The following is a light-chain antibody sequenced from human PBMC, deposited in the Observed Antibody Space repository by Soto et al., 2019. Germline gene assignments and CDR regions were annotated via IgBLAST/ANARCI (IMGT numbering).Light chain of an antibody. Sequence: QAVVTQPPSVSGAPGQRVTISCTGTSSNIGAAYYVHWYQQLPGTAPKLLIYDNSYRPSGVPDRFSGSKSGTSASLAITGLQAEDEADYYCQSYDSGLSGYVFGTGTKLTVL. V-gene: IGLV1-40*01. CDR1: SSNIGAAYY. J-gene: IGLJ1*01. CDR3: QSYDSGLSGYV. CDR2: DNS.